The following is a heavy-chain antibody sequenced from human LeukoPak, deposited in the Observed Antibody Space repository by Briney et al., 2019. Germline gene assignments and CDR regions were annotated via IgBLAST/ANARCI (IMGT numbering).Heavy chain of an antibody. CDR1: GFTFSSYS. Sequence: PGGSLRLSCPVSGFTFSSYSMNWVRQAPGKGLEWVSSISSSSSSIYYADSVKGRFSISRDNAKNSLYLQMNSLRAEDTAVYYCARDLLEAPSFLEWLPQYNFDYWGQGTLVTVSS. J-gene: IGHJ4*02. CDR2: ISSSSSSI. D-gene: IGHD3-3*01. V-gene: IGHV3-21*06. CDR3: ARDLLEAPSFLEWLPQYNFDY.